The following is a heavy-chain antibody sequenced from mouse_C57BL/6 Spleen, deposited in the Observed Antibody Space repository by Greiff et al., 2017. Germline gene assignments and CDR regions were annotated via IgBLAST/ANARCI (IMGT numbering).Heavy chain of an antibody. V-gene: IGHV5-4*01. D-gene: IGHD2-1*01. Sequence: EVKLMESGGGLVKPGGSLKLSCAASGFTFSSYAMSWVRQTPEKRLEWVATISDGGSYTYYPDNVKGRFTISRDNAKNNLYLQMSHLKSEDTAMYYCARDREGNYYFDYWGQGTTLTVSS. CDR1: GFTFSSYA. CDR3: ARDREGNYYFDY. CDR2: ISDGGSYT. J-gene: IGHJ2*01.